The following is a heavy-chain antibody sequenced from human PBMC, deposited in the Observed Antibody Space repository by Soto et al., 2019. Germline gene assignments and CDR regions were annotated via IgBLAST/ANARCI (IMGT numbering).Heavy chain of an antibody. J-gene: IGHJ4*02. Sequence: QVQLQESGPGLVKPSQTLSLTYTVSGGSISSGDYYWSWIRQPPGKGLEWIGYIYYSENTYYNPSLKSRVSISVDTSKNHFSLKLSSVTAADTAVYYCARVQAYDSSGYYYDYFDYWGQGTLVTVSS. V-gene: IGHV4-30-4*01. CDR3: ARVQAYDSSGYYYDYFDY. D-gene: IGHD3-22*01. CDR1: GGSISSGDYY. CDR2: IYYSENT.